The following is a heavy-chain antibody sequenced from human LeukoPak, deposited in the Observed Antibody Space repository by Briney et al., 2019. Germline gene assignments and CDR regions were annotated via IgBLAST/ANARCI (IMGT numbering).Heavy chain of an antibody. CDR2: VFYTGRT. Sequence: PSETLSLTCTVSGDSMNEYYWIWVRQPPGKGPELIGYVFYTGRTNYRPSLKNRVTISLDTSKNQFSLRLSSVTAADTAVYYCARYGYYAYDYWGQGNLVTVSS. CDR3: ARYGYYAYDY. D-gene: IGHD3-3*01. V-gene: IGHV4-59*01. CDR1: GDSMNEYY. J-gene: IGHJ4*02.